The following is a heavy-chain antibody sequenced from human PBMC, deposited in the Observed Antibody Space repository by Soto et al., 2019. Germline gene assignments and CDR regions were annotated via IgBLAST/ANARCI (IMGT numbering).Heavy chain of an antibody. J-gene: IGHJ3*02. CDR3: ARGVGRYYDSSGYSKLDAFDI. V-gene: IGHV1-2*04. Sequence: ASVKVSCKASGYTFTGYYMHWVRQAPGQGLEWMGWINPNSGGTNYAQKFQGWVTMTRDTSISTAYMELSRLRSDDTAVYYCARGVGRYYDSSGYSKLDAFDIWGQGTMVTVSS. CDR2: INPNSGGT. CDR1: GYTFTGYY. D-gene: IGHD3-22*01.